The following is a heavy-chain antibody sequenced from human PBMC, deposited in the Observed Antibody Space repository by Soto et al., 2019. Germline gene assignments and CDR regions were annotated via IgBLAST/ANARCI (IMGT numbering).Heavy chain of an antibody. V-gene: IGHV3-23*01. CDR3: AKDRGYNYGPFDY. CDR2: IIGSGITT. Sequence: DVQVLESGGGLIQPGESLRVSCAASGFTFSDYAMTWVRQAPGKGLEWVSTIIGSGITTYYADSVKGRFTISRDNSKNTVYLQMNSLRAEDTAIYYCAKDRGYNYGPFDYWGQGTLVTVSS. J-gene: IGHJ4*02. CDR1: GFTFSDYA. D-gene: IGHD5-18*01.